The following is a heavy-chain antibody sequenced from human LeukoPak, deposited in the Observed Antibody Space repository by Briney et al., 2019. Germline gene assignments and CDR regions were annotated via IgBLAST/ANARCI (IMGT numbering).Heavy chain of an antibody. CDR2: IIPIFGTA. D-gene: IGHD2-15*01. CDR1: GGTFSSYA. V-gene: IGHV1-69*13. CDR3: ARALKEMTRKRCRGGSCWEVLN. J-gene: IGHJ4*02. Sequence: EASVKVSCKASGGTFSSYAISWVRQAPGQGLEWMGGIIPIFGTANYAQKFQGRVTITADESTSTAYMELSSLRSEGTAVYYCARALKEMTRKRCRGGSCWEVLNWGQGTLVTVSS.